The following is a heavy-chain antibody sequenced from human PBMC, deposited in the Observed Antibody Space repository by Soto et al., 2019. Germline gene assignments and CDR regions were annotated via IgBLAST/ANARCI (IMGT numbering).Heavy chain of an antibody. D-gene: IGHD3-3*01. CDR2: IYWDDDK. J-gene: IGHJ4*02. CDR1: GFSLTTSGVG. CDR3: AHRVLRTVFGLVTTTAIYFDF. Sequence: QITLNESGPTLVKPTQPLTLTCTFSGFSLTTSGVGVGWIRQSPGKAPEWLALIYWDDDKRYSPSLKSRLTIPQDTSKNQVVLTMANLDPADTATYYCAHRVLRTVFGLVTTTAIYFDFWGQGTPVAVSS. V-gene: IGHV2-5*02.